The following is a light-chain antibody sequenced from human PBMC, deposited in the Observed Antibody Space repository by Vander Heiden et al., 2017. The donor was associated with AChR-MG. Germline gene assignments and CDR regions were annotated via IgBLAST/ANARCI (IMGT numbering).Light chain of an antibody. CDR2: QDS. J-gene: IGLJ2*01. V-gene: IGLV3-1*01. CDR3: QAWDSSTANVV. Sequence: SYALTPPPSVSVSPGQPASITCSGDKLWDKYACWYQQKPGQSPLLVIYQDSKRPSGIPERFSGSNAGNTATLTISGTQAMDEADYYCQAWDSSTANVVFGGGTKLTVL. CDR1: KLWDKY.